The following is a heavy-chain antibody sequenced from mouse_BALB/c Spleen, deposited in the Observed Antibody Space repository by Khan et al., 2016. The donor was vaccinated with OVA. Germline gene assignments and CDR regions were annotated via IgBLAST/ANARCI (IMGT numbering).Heavy chain of an antibody. CDR3: SRSNYYGSSLYAMAY. J-gene: IGHJ4*01. D-gene: IGHD1-1*01. CDR2: IGPGSGST. V-gene: IGHV1S41*01. CDR1: GYTFTSYW. Sequence: DLVKPGASVKLSCKASGYTFTSYWINWIKQRPGQGLEWIGRIGPGSGSTSYNEMFTGKATLTVDTTSSTAYIQLSSLSSEDSAVXFCSRSNYYGSSLYAMAYWVQGPSVTVSS.